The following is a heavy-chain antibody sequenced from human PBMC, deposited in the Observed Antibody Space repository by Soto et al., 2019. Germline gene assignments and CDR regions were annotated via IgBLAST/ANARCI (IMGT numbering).Heavy chain of an antibody. Sequence: WGSLRLSCVASGLTFGSRAMSWVRQAPGEGLQWVSTITDTVGDAKYADPVRGRFVISRDNSMKTLYLQMTSLTAEDSAMYFCARGSPDSYTRSRICDFWGRGTLITFSS. CDR3: ARGSPDSYTRSRICDF. J-gene: IGHJ4*02. CDR2: ITDTVGDA. V-gene: IGHV3-23*01. CDR1: GLTFGSRA. D-gene: IGHD2-21*01.